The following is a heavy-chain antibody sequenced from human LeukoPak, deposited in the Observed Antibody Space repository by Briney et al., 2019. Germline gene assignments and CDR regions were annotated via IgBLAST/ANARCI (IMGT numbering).Heavy chain of an antibody. Sequence: PGGSLRLSCAASGFTFSSYAMHWVRQAPGKGLEWVAVISYDGSNKYYADPVKGRFTISRDNSKNTLYLQMNSLRAEDTAVYYCAGASPDLSLFDPWGQGTLVTVSS. D-gene: IGHD3-16*02. J-gene: IGHJ5*02. CDR3: AGASPDLSLFDP. CDR1: GFTFSSYA. V-gene: IGHV3-30-3*01. CDR2: ISYDGSNK.